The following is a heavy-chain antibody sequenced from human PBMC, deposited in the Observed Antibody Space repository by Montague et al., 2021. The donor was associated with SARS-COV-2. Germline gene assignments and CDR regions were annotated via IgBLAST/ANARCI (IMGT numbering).Heavy chain of an antibody. CDR2: MYYSGST. CDR1: GGSISSYY. V-gene: IGHV4-59*13. Sequence: SETLSLTCTVSGGSISSYYWCWIWQPPPTGLEWIGYMYYSGSTNYNPSLKSRVTLSVDTSTNQFSLKLSSVTAADTAVYYCARDFDYWGQGTLVTVSS. CDR3: ARDFDY. J-gene: IGHJ4*02.